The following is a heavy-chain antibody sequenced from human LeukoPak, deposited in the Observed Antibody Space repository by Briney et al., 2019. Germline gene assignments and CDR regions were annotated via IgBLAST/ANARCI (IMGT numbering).Heavy chain of an antibody. Sequence: GGSLRLSCAASGFTVSDNYMSWVRQAPGKGLEWVSVIYSGGGTNYADSVKGRFTISRDNAKNSLYLQMNSLRAEDTAVYYCARDDSIRWGYYGSGSYYYFDYWGQGTLVTVSS. CDR3: ARDDSIRWGYYGSGSYYYFDY. CDR2: IYSGGGT. CDR1: GFTVSDNY. J-gene: IGHJ4*02. V-gene: IGHV3-66*01. D-gene: IGHD3-10*01.